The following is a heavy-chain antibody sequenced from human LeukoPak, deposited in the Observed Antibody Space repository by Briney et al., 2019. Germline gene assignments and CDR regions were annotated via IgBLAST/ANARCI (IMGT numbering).Heavy chain of an antibody. D-gene: IGHD6-13*01. V-gene: IGHV3-23*01. CDR2: ISGRGTTI. CDR1: GFTFSNYA. CDR3: AKDYSSTDWYFDL. J-gene: IGHJ2*01. Sequence: GGSLRLSCAASGFTFSNYAVAWVRQVPGKGLEWVSVISGRGTTIYYADSVKGRFTISRDNSKNTLYLQMNSLRAEDTAVYYCAKDYSSTDWYFDLWGRGTLVTVSS.